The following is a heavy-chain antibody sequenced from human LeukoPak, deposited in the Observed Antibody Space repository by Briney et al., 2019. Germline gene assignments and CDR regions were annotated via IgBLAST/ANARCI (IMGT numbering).Heavy chain of an antibody. V-gene: IGHV4-38-2*02. CDR3: ARDLSNYGGWGY. Sequence: PSETLSLTCAVSGYSISSGYYWGWIRQPPGKGLEWIGSIYHSGSTYYNPSLKSRVTISVDTSKNQFSLKLSSVTAADTAVYYCARDLSNYGGWGYWGQGTLVTVSS. J-gene: IGHJ4*02. D-gene: IGHD4/OR15-4a*01. CDR2: IYHSGST. CDR1: GYSISSGYY.